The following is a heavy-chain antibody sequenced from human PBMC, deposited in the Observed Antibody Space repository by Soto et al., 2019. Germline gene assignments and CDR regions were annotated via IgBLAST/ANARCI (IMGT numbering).Heavy chain of an antibody. Sequence: PSETLSLTCTVSGGSISSYYWSWIRQPAGKGLEWIGRIYTSGSTNYNPSLKSRVTMSVDTSKNQFSLKLSSVTAADTAVYYCARGQGRGYCSSTSCYAFDYWSQGTLVTVSS. V-gene: IGHV4-4*07. J-gene: IGHJ4*02. CDR1: GGSISSYY. CDR2: IYTSGST. CDR3: ARGQGRGYCSSTSCYAFDY. D-gene: IGHD2-2*01.